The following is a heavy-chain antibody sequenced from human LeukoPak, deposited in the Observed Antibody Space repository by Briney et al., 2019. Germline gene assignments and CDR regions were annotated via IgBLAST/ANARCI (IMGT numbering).Heavy chain of an antibody. D-gene: IGHD2-21*02. J-gene: IGHJ4*02. Sequence: AGGSLRLSCVASGFTFSRFEMNWVRQAPGKGLEWIAHISSVTYTAYADSVKGRFTISRDNAKNSLFLQMKSLRAEDTALYYCTREQDREVSATVIGDSWGQGTLVTVSS. V-gene: IGHV3-48*03. CDR1: GFTFSRFE. CDR3: TREQDREVSATVIGDS. CDR2: ISSVTYTA.